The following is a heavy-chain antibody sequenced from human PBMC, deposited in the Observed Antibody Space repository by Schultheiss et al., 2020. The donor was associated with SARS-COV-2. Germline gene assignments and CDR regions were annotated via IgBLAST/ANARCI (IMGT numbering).Heavy chain of an antibody. V-gene: IGHV4-39*07. CDR3: ARGSGYIGYEYYFDY. D-gene: IGHD5-12*01. J-gene: IGHJ4*02. CDR2: IYYSGST. Sequence: SETLSLTCTVSGGSIRSSSYYWGWIRQPPGKGLEGVVSIYYSGSTNYNPSHKSPVTISVDTSKNQFSLKLSSVTAADTAVYYCARGSGYIGYEYYFDYWGQGTMVTVSS. CDR1: GGSIRSSSYY.